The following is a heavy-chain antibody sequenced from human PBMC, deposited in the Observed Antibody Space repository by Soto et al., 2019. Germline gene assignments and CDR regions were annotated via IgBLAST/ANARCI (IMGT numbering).Heavy chain of an antibody. V-gene: IGHV3-21*01. CDR3: ARLRGIMVRGVITNDY. Sequence: GGSLRRSCAASGFTFSSYSMNWVRQAPGKGLEWVSSISSSSSYIYYADSVKGRFTISRDNAKNSLYLQMNSLRAEDTAVYYCARLRGIMVRGVITNDYWGQGTLVTVSS. CDR1: GFTFSSYS. CDR2: ISSSSSYI. J-gene: IGHJ4*02. D-gene: IGHD3-10*01.